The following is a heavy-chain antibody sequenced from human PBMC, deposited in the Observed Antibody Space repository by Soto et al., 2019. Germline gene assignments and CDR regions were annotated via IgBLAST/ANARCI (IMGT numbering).Heavy chain of an antibody. CDR2: INHSGST. CDR1: GGSFSGYY. J-gene: IGHJ4*02. D-gene: IGHD4-17*01. CDR3: ARGTTWDYDPEFDY. Sequence: SETLSLTCAVYGGSFSGYYWSWIRQPPGKGLEWIGEINHSGSTNYNPSLKSRVTISVDTSKNQFSLKLSSVTAADTAVYYCARGTTWDYDPEFDYWGQGTLVTVSS. V-gene: IGHV4-34*01.